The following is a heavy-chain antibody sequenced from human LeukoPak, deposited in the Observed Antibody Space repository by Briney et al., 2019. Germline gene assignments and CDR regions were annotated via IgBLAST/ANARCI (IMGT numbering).Heavy chain of an antibody. CDR1: GYTFTSYD. CDR2: MNPNSGNT. V-gene: IGHV1-8*01. D-gene: IGHD3-22*01. Sequence: ASVKVSCKASGYTFTSYDINWVRQATGQGLEWMGWMNPNSGNTGYAQKFQGRVTMTRNTSISTAYMELSSLRSEDTAVYYCARGYYYDSSGYYSNDYWGQGTLVTVSS. CDR3: ARGYYYDSSGYYSNDY. J-gene: IGHJ4*02.